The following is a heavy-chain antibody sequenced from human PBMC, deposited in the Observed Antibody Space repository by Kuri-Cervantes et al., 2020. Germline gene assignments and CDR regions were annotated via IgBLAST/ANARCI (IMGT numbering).Heavy chain of an antibody. V-gene: IGHV3-7*01. CDR2: IKQDGSEK. J-gene: IGHJ4*02. D-gene: IGHD5-12*01. CDR3: ARLYSGYDYWFYYFDY. Sequence: GGSLRLSCAASGFAFSTHSMTWFRQAPGKGLEWVANIKQDGSEKYYVDSVKGRFTISRDNAKNSLYLQMNSLRAEDTAVYYCARLYSGYDYWFYYFDYWGQGTLVTVSS. CDR1: GFAFSTHS.